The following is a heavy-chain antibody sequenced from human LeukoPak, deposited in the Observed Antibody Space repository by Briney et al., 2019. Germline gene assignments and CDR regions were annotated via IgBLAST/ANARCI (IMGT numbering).Heavy chain of an antibody. J-gene: IGHJ6*03. V-gene: IGHV1-18*01. D-gene: IGHD2-2*01. CDR3: ARARLGYCGSTSCYPYMDV. Sequence: GASVKVSCKASGYTLTNYGVSWVRQAPGQGLEWMGWISAYNDNTNYAQKFQGRVTMTRDTSISTAYMELSRLRSDDTAVYYCARARLGYCGSTSCYPYMDVWGKGTTVTVSS. CDR1: GYTLTNYG. CDR2: ISAYNDNT.